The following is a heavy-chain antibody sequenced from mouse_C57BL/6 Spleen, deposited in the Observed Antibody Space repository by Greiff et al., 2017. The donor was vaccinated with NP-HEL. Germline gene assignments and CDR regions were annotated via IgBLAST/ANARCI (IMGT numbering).Heavy chain of an antibody. CDR2: IYPRSGNT. CDR3: ARGAYGRSLYYCDY. CDR1: GYTFTSYG. D-gene: IGHD1-1*01. J-gene: IGHJ2*01. Sequence: VQLQQSGAELARHGASVKLSCKASGYTFTSYGISWVKQRTGQGLEWIGEIYPRSGNTYYNEKFKGKATLTADKSSSTAYMELRSLTSEDSAVYFCARGAYGRSLYYCDYWGQGTTLTVSS. V-gene: IGHV1-81*01.